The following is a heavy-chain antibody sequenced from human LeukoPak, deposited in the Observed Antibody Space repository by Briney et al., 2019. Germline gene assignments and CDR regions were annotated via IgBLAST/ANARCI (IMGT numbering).Heavy chain of an antibody. D-gene: IGHD3-22*01. J-gene: IGHJ4*02. V-gene: IGHV1-69*13. CDR3: AREKARYYYDSSGYYSGLDY. Sequence: SVKVSCKASGGTFSSYAISWVRQAPGQGLEWMGGIIPIFGTANYAQKFQGRVTITADESTSTAYMELSSLRSEDTAVYYCAREKARYYYDSSGYYSGLDYWGQGTLVTVSS. CDR1: GGTFSSYA. CDR2: IIPIFGTA.